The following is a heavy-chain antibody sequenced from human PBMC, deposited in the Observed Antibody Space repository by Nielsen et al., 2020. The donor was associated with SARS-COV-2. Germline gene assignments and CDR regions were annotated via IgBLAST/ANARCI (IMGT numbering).Heavy chain of an antibody. Sequence: GESLKISCAASGFTFSNYLMYWVRQAPGKALEWVSYISSGSTYIFYADSVRGRFTVSRDNAKDSLYLQMNSLTVEDTAVYYCARERGVAEMWGWFDPWGQGTLVTVSS. CDR3: ARERGVAEMWGWFDP. CDR2: ISSGSTYI. CDR1: GFTFSNYL. V-gene: IGHV3-21*04. D-gene: IGHD6-19*01. J-gene: IGHJ5*02.